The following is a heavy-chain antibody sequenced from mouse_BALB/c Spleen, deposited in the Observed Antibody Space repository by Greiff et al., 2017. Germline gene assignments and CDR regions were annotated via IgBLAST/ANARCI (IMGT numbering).Heavy chain of an antibody. V-gene: IGHV2-9-2*01. CDR2: IWTGGGT. J-gene: IGHJ4*01. D-gene: IGHD3-1*01. Sequence: QVQLQESGPGLVAPSQSLSITCTVSGFSLTSYDISWIRQPPGKGLEWLGVIWTGGGTNYNSAFMSRLSISKDNSKSQVFLKMNSLQTDDTAIYYCVREEGTPPMDYWGQGTSVTVSS. CDR1: GFSLTSYD. CDR3: VREEGTPPMDY.